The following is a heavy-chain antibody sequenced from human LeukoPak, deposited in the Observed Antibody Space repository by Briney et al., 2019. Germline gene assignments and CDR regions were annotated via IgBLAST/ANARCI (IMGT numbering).Heavy chain of an antibody. Sequence: PSETLSFTCAVYGGSFSGYYWSWIRQPPGKGLEWIGEINHSGSTNYNPSLKSRVTISVDTSKNQFSLKLSSVTAADTAVYYCARGRDTAMAYNWFDPWGQGTLVTVSS. V-gene: IGHV4-34*01. CDR3: ARGRDTAMAYNWFDP. D-gene: IGHD5-18*01. CDR2: INHSGST. CDR1: GGSFSGYY. J-gene: IGHJ5*02.